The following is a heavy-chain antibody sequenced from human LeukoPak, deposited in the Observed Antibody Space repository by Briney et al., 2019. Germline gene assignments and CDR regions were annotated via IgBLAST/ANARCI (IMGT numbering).Heavy chain of an antibody. V-gene: IGHV4-38-2*02. CDR3: ARHTYYYGSGSPTPPYYYYYYMDV. D-gene: IGHD3-10*01. Sequence: KPSETLSLTCTVSGYSISSDYYWGWIRQPPGKGLEWIGSIHHSGRTYYNPSLKSRVTISVDTSKNQFSLKLSSVTAADTAVYYCARHTYYYGSGSPTPPYYYYYYMDVWGKGTTVTISS. J-gene: IGHJ6*03. CDR2: IHHSGRT. CDR1: GYSISSDYY.